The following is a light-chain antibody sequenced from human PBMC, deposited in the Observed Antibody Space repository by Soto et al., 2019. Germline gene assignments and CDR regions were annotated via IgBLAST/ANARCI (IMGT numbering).Light chain of an antibody. CDR3: ASWDDSLNGVV. Sequence: QSVLTQPPSASGTPGQRVTISCSGSISNIGGNNVNWYQQLPGTAPKLLMYTNNQRPSGVPDLFSGSKAGTSASLAISGLQSEDEDDYYCASWDDSLNGVVFGGGTKLTVL. CDR2: TNN. J-gene: IGLJ2*01. V-gene: IGLV1-44*01. CDR1: ISNIGGNN.